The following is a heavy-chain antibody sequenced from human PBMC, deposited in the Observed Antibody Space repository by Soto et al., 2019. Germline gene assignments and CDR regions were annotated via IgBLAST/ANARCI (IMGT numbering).Heavy chain of an antibody. CDR2: IYSGGST. V-gene: IGHV3-53*01. Sequence: EVQLVESGGGLIQPGGSLRLSCAASGFTVSSNYMSWVRQAPGKGLEWVSVIYSGGSTYYADSVKGRFTISRDNSKNTLYLQMNSLRAEDTAVYYCAREQYSGSYEGAFDIWGQGTMVTVSS. D-gene: IGHD1-26*01. J-gene: IGHJ3*02. CDR1: GFTVSSNY. CDR3: AREQYSGSYEGAFDI.